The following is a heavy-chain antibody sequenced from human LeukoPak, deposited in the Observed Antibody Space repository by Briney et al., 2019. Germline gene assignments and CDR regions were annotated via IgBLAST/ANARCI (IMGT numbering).Heavy chain of an antibody. CDR3: ASLPLGGSGSYVDY. V-gene: IGHV4-39*01. Sequence: SETLSLTCTVSGGSISSSSYYWGWIRQPPGKGLEWIGSIYYSGSTYYNPSLKSRVTISVDTSKNQFSLKLSSVTAADTAVYYCASLPLGGSGSYVDYWGQGTLVTVSS. D-gene: IGHD1-26*01. CDR2: IYYSGST. CDR1: GGSISSSSYY. J-gene: IGHJ4*02.